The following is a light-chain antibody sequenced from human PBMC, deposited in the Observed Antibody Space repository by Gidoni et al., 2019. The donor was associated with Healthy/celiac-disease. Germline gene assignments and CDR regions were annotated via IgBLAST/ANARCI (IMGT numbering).Light chain of an antibody. CDR2: DAS. CDR3: QQYNSYSWT. Sequence: DIQMTQSPSTLSPSVGDRVTITCRASQSISSWLAWYQQKPGKAPKLLIYDASNLESGVPSRFSGSGSGTEFTLTISSLQPDYFATYFCQQYNSYSWTFXQXTNVEIK. CDR1: QSISSW. V-gene: IGKV1-5*01. J-gene: IGKJ1*01.